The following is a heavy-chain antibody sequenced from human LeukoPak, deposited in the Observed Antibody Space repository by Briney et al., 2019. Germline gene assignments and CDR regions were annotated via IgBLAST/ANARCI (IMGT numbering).Heavy chain of an antibody. CDR2: IYYTGGT. J-gene: IGHJ5*02. D-gene: IGHD6-19*01. V-gene: IGHV4-59*08. Sequence: SETLSLTCTVSGGSITNYYWAWIRQPPGKGLEWIANIYYTGGTKYNPSLRSRVTISVDPSKNQFSLKLSSVTAADTAMYYCARPPYSSGLGGNWFDPWGQGTLVTVSS. CDR1: GGSITNYY. CDR3: ARPPYSSGLGGNWFDP.